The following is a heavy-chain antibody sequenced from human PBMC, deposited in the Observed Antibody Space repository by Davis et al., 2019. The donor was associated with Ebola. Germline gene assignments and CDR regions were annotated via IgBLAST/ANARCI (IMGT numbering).Heavy chain of an antibody. CDR2: IYSGGST. CDR3: AKNNWNDFIMLDY. Sequence: GGSLRLSCAASGFTVSSNYMSWVRQAPGKGLEWVSAIYSGGSTYYADSVKGRFTISRDNSKNTLYLQMNSLRAEDTAVYYCAKNNWNDFIMLDYWGQGTLVTVSS. CDR1: GFTVSSNY. V-gene: IGHV3-53*01. D-gene: IGHD1-1*01. J-gene: IGHJ4*02.